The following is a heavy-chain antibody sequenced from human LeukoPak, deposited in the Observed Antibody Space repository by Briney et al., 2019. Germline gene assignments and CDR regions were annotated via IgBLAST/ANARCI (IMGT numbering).Heavy chain of an antibody. V-gene: IGHV4-39*01. CDR3: ARRAVQVRFFDL. Sequence: SETLSLTCTVSGGSINSSSYYWDWIRQPPGKGLEWIGSIYYSGSTYYNPSLKSRVTISVDTSKNQFSLKLSSVTAADTAVYYCARRAVQVRFFDLWGRGTLVTVSS. J-gene: IGHJ2*01. CDR2: IYYSGST. D-gene: IGHD3-10*01. CDR1: GGSINSSSYY.